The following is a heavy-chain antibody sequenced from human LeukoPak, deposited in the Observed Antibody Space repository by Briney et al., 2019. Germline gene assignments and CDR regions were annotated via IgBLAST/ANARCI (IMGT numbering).Heavy chain of an antibody. Sequence: ASVTVSCKASGYTFTSYGISWVRQAPGQGLEWMGWISAYNGNTNYAQKLQGRVTMTTDTSTSTAYMELRSLRSDDTAVYYCARVTIFGVVNYYYGMDVWGQGTTVTVSS. J-gene: IGHJ6*02. V-gene: IGHV1-18*01. CDR3: ARVTIFGVVNYYYGMDV. CDR1: GYTFTSYG. CDR2: ISAYNGNT. D-gene: IGHD3-3*01.